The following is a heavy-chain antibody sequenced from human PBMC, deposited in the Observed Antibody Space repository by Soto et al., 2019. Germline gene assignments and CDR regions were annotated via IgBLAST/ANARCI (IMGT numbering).Heavy chain of an antibody. D-gene: IGHD6-19*01. CDR3: ARAVAGGVYYYYGMDV. J-gene: IGHJ6*02. CDR1: GGTFSSYA. CDR2: IIPIFGTA. V-gene: IGHV1-69*12. Sequence: QVQLVQSGAEVKKPGSSVKVSCKASGGTFSSYAINWVRQAPGQGLEWMGGIIPIFGTADYAQKFQGRVTSTAXXXTXXAYMELSSLRSEDTAVYYCARAVAGGVYYYYGMDVWGQGTTVTVSS.